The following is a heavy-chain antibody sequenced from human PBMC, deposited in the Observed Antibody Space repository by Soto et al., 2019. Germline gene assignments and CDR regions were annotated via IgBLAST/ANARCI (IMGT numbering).Heavy chain of an antibody. CDR1: GCNFTGYY. Sequence: ASVNVSCKTCGCNFTGYYIHWMREAPGQGLEWMGWINPTRGVATFSQKFQVRVTMIRDTYISTAYMELSRLRSDDPAVYYCAREVEGRDYFDYWGQGALVTVSS. D-gene: IGHD2-15*01. CDR2: INPTRGVA. CDR3: AREVEGRDYFDY. V-gene: IGHV1-2*02. J-gene: IGHJ4*02.